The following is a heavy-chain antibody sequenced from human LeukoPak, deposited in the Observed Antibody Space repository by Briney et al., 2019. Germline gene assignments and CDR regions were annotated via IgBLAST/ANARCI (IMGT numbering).Heavy chain of an antibody. CDR2: TWYDGSYK. CDR1: GFPFSSYG. J-gene: IGHJ6*02. D-gene: IGHD1-26*01. Sequence: GGSLRLSCAASGFPFSSYGMHWVRQAPGKGLEWVAVTWYDGSYKWYADSVKGRFTISRDNFKSTLYLQMDSLRAEDTAVYYCARDRGSVGATAFGKDVWGQGTTVAVFS. CDR3: ARDRGSVGATAFGKDV. V-gene: IGHV3-33*01.